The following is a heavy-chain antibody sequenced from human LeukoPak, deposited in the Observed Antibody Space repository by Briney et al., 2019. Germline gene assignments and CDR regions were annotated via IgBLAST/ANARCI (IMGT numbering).Heavy chain of an antibody. V-gene: IGHV4-59*08. J-gene: IGHJ5*02. D-gene: IGHD1-26*01. Sequence: SETLSLTCTVSGGSISTYYWSWIRQPPGKGLEWIGYIYYSGSTNYNPSLKSRVTISVDTSKNQFSLRLSSATAADTAVYYCARHVDTTLYSWFDPWGQGTLVTVSS. CDR2: IYYSGST. CDR3: ARHVDTTLYSWFDP. CDR1: GGSISTYY.